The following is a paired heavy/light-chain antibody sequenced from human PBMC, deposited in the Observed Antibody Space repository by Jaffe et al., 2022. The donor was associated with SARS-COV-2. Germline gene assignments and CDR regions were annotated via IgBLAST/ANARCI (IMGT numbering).Light chain of an antibody. V-gene: IGLV3-10*01. CDR1: VVSKGY. CDR3: YSYSADSNPLPR. Sequence: SYELTQPPSVSVSPGQTATVTCSGDVVSKGYVSWYQQKSGQAPVMVIYEDKKRPSGIPERFSGSSSGTLATLTIMGVQVEDEGDYSCYSYSADSNPLPRFGGGTKLTVL. J-gene: IGLJ2*01. CDR2: EDK.
Heavy chain of an antibody. CDR2: IHSNGAT. CDR3: ARHPGFCGTGCYPHRLDP. V-gene: IGHV4-59*08. Sequence: QVQLQASGPGLVKPSETLSLTCNISGDSGYAWGWIRRPPGKGLEWIASIHSNGATAYNPSHEGRVSISTDSSTKHVSLILKSVSAADTAIYFCARHPGFCGTGCYPHRLDPWGQGVPVSVSS. D-gene: IGHD6-19*01. J-gene: IGHJ5*01. CDR1: GDSGYA.